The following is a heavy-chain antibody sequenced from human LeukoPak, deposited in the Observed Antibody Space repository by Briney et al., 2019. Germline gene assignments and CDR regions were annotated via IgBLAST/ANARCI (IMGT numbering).Heavy chain of an antibody. V-gene: IGHV3-53*04. D-gene: IGHD3-10*01. CDR2: LYSGGST. J-gene: IGHJ4*02. CDR3: ARTKFGGSPYFDY. CDR1: GFTVGNNY. Sequence: GGSLRLSCAASGFTVGNNYMSWVRQAPGKGLEWVSFLYSGGSTYYADSVKGRFTVSRHNSRNTVFLEMNSLRPEDTAVYYCARTKFGGSPYFDYWGQGALVTVSS.